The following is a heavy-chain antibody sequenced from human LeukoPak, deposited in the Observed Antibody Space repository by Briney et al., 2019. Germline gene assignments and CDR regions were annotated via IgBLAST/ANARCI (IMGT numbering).Heavy chain of an antibody. CDR1: GFAFSGYW. V-gene: IGHV3-74*01. Sequence: PGGSLRLSCAASGFAFSGYWMHWVRQVPGKGLVWVSHLNGDGSSITYADSVKGRFTISRDNAKSTLYLQMNSLRAEDTAVYYCARDRGYSPDVWGQGTTVTVSS. CDR3: ARDRGYSPDV. D-gene: IGHD5-18*01. CDR2: LNGDGSSI. J-gene: IGHJ6*02.